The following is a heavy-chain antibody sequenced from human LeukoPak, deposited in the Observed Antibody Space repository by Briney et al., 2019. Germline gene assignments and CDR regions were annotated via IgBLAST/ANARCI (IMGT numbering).Heavy chain of an antibody. D-gene: IGHD3-22*01. CDR2: IIPIFGTA. CDR3: ARGDSSGYYGAFDI. Sequence: ASVKVSCKASGGTFSSYAISWVRQAPGQGLEWMGGIIPIFGTANYAQKFQGRVTITADESTSTAYMELRSLRSEDTAVYYCARGDSSGYYGAFDIWGQGTMVTVSS. V-gene: IGHV1-69*13. J-gene: IGHJ3*02. CDR1: GGTFSSYA.